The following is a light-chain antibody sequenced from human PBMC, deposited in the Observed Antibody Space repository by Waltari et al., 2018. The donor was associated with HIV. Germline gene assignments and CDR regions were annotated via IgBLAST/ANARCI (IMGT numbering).Light chain of an antibody. V-gene: IGKV3-20*01. Sequence: EIVLTQSPGTLSSSPGERATLSCRSSQSVSSSYLAWYQQKPGQAPRLLSYGASSRATGIPDRFSGSGSGTDFTLTISRLEPEDLAVYYCQQYGSSPPYTFGQGTKLEIK. CDR1: QSVSSSY. CDR2: GAS. J-gene: IGKJ2*01. CDR3: QQYGSSPPYT.